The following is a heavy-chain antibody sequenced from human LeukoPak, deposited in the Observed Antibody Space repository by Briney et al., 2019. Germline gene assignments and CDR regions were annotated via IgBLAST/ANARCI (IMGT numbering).Heavy chain of an antibody. CDR3: ARATDYPAGYFDY. J-gene: IGHJ4*02. CDR1: GGSISSGSSY. CDR2: IYHSGST. D-gene: IGHD4-11*01. V-gene: IGHV4-30-2*01. Sequence: SETLSLTCTVSGGSISSGSSYWSWIRQPSGKALEWIAYIYHSGSTHYNPSLKSRVTISVDRSKNQISLRLSSVTAADTAVYYCARATDYPAGYFDYWGQGTLVTVSS.